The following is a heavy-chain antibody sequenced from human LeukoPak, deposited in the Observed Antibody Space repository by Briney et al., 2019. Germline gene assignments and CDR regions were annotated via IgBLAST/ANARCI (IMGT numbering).Heavy chain of an antibody. Sequence: ASVKVSCKASGYTFTSYDINCVRQATGQGLEWMAWMKPNSGNTGDAQKIHRRVTMTRNTYISTAYMKPSSLRSQDTPVSHRSRASGPNYDILTGYGMDVWGQGTTVTVSS. V-gene: IGHV1-8*01. CDR3: SRASGPNYDILTGYGMDV. CDR2: MKPNSGNT. J-gene: IGHJ6*02. CDR1: GYTFTSYD. D-gene: IGHD3-9*01.